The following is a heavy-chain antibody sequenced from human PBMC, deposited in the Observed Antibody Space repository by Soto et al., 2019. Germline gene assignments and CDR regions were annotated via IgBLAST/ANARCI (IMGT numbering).Heavy chain of an antibody. Sequence: SVKVSCKASGFTFTSSAVQWVRQARGQRLEWIGWIVVGSGNTNYAQKFQERVTITRDMSTSAAYMELSSLRSEDTAVYYCAASWDGGYYYYGMDVWGQGTTVTVSS. CDR3: AASWDGGYYYYGMDV. V-gene: IGHV1-58*01. D-gene: IGHD6-13*01. CDR1: GFTFTSSA. CDR2: IVVGSGNT. J-gene: IGHJ6*02.